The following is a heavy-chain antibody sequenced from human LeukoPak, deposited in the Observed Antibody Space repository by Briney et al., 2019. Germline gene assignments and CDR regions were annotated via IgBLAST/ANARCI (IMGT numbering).Heavy chain of an antibody. V-gene: IGHV1-2*06. J-gene: IGHJ3*02. CDR3: ARDLPIVVVPGANDAFDI. Sequence: ASVKVSCKASGYTFTGYYMHWVRQAPGQGLEWMGRINPNSGGTNYAQKFQGRVTMTRDTSIGTAYMELSRLRSDDTAVYYCARDLPIVVVPGANDAFDIWGQGTMVTVSS. D-gene: IGHD2-2*01. CDR2: INPNSGGT. CDR1: GYTFTGYY.